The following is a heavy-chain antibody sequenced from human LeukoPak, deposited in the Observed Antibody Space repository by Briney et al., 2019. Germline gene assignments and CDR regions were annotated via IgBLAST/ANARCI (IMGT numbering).Heavy chain of an antibody. CDR2: IYYSGST. V-gene: IGHV4-59*01. Sequence: SETLSLTCTVSGGSISSYYWSWIRQPPGKGLEWIGYIYYSGSTNYNPSLKSRVTISVDTSKNQFSLKLSSVTAADTAVYYCARGIGIFGVVISYYYYMDVWGKGTTVTVSS. CDR3: ARGIGIFGVVISYYYYMDV. J-gene: IGHJ6*03. CDR1: GGSISSYY. D-gene: IGHD3-3*01.